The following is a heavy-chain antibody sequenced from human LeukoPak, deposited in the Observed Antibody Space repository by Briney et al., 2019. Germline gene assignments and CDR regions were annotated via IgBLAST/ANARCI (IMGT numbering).Heavy chain of an antibody. CDR1: GGSFSGYY. D-gene: IGHD3-3*01. J-gene: IGHJ4*02. Sequence: SETLSLTCAVYGGSFSGYYWSWIRQPPGKGLEWIGEINHSGSTNYNPSLKSRVTISVDTSKNQFSLKLSSVTAEDTAVYYCARDSRLGRFWSGEFDYWGQGTLVTVSS. CDR2: INHSGST. V-gene: IGHV4-34*01. CDR3: ARDSRLGRFWSGEFDY.